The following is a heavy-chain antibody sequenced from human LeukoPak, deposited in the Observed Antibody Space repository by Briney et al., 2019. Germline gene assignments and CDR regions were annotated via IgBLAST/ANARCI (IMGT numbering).Heavy chain of an antibody. D-gene: IGHD2-21*01. CDR3: ARGSDWAFDY. CDR2: VKSGNYDI. V-gene: IGHV3-48*01. Sequence: GGSLRLSCAASGFTLGAYGRTGAGRAQGRGREWLSYVKSGNYDIQYADSVTGRFTVSRDSATNSLYLQMNDLKAEDTAVYYCARGSDWAFDYWGQGSLVTVSS. J-gene: IGHJ4*02. CDR1: GFTLGAYG.